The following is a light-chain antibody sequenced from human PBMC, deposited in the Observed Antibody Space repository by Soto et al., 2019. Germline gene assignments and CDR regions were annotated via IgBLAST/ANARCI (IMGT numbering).Light chain of an antibody. CDR3: CSYAGSYTKWV. V-gene: IGLV2-23*02. CDR1: SSDIGSYNL. CDR2: GVT. Sequence: QSALTQPASVSGSPGQSITISCTGTSSDIGSYNLVSWYQQYPGKAPKLIIYGVTKRPSGVPDRFSGSKSGNAASLTISGLQAEDEADYYCCSYAGSYTKWVFGGGTKVTVL. J-gene: IGLJ3*02.